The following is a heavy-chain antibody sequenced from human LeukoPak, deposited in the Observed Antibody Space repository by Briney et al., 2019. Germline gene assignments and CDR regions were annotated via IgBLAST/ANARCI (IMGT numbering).Heavy chain of an antibody. CDR3: VRDFWKRMDV. J-gene: IGHJ6*02. Sequence: PGGSLRLSCAASGFTFSSFEMNWVRQAPGKGLEWISHISHTGDIKYADSVKGRFTISRDNAKNSQYLQMTSLRADDTAVYYCVRDFWKRMDVWGQGTTVTVSS. V-gene: IGHV3-48*03. CDR2: ISHTGDI. CDR1: GFTFSSFE. D-gene: IGHD3-3*01.